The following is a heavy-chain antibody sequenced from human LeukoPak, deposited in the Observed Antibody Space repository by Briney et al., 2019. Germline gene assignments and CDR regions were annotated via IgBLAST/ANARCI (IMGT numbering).Heavy chain of an antibody. V-gene: IGHV1-18*01. Sequence: ASVTVSRKASGYTVTSYGINWVRQALGQGLEGMGWISAYNGNTNYSQKLQNRVTMTTDTSTSTAYMEQRSLRPDDTAVYYCARDRYSSGPPIGYWGQGTLVTVSS. D-gene: IGHD6-19*01. CDR2: ISAYNGNT. CDR1: GYTVTSYG. J-gene: IGHJ4*02. CDR3: ARDRYSSGPPIGY.